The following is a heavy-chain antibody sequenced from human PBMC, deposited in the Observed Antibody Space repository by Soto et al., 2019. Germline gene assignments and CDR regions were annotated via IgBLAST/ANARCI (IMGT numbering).Heavy chain of an antibody. CDR2: MNPNSGNT. D-gene: IGHD1-7*01. Sequence: ASVKVSCKASGYTFTSYDINWVRQATGQGLEWMGWMNPNSGNTGYAQKFQGRVTMTRNTSISKAYMELSSLRSEETAVYYCARGVTGTTEYYYYYYMDVWGKGTTVTVSS. J-gene: IGHJ6*03. CDR3: ARGVTGTTEYYYYYYMDV. V-gene: IGHV1-8*01. CDR1: GYTFTSYD.